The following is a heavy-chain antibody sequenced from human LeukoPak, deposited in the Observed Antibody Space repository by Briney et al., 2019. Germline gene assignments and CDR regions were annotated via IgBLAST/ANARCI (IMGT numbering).Heavy chain of an antibody. V-gene: IGHV3-11*06. CDR2: ISSSSSYT. D-gene: IGHD3-22*01. CDR1: GFTFSDYY. J-gene: IGHJ4*02. Sequence: PGGSLRLSCAASGFTFSDYYMSWIRQAPGKGLEWVSYISSSSSYTNYADSVKGRFTISRDNAKNSLYLQMNSLRAEDTAVYYCARKGDYYYDSSGYSYYFDYWGQGTLVTVSS. CDR3: ARKGDYYYDSSGYSYYFDY.